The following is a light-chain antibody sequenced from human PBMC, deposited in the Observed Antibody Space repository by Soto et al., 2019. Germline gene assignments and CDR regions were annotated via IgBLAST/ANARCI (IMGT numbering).Light chain of an antibody. J-gene: IGKJ1*01. V-gene: IGKV3D-7*01. CDR1: QTVSRMY. CDR2: GTS. CDR3: HQDFNLPWT. Sequence: EIVLTQSPVTLSLSPGERATLSCRASQTVSRMYLSWLQQKPGQAPRLLIYGTSTRATGIPVRFSGSGSGTDFTLTISSLQPEDFAVYFCHQDFNLPWTFGQGTKVDIK.